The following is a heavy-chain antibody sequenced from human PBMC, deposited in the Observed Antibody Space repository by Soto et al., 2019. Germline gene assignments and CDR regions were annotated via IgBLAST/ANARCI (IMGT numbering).Heavy chain of an antibody. CDR2: ISSSSSYI. V-gene: IGHV3-21*04. J-gene: IGHJ4*02. CDR3: ARGGLTIFGVVTAPEFDY. Sequence: PGGSLRLSCAASGFTFSSYSMNWVRQAPGKGLEWVSSISSSSSYIYYADSVKGRFTISRDNAKNSLYLQMNSSVTAADTAVYYCARGGLTIFGVVTAPEFDYWGQGTLVTVSS. D-gene: IGHD3-3*01. CDR1: GFTFSSYS.